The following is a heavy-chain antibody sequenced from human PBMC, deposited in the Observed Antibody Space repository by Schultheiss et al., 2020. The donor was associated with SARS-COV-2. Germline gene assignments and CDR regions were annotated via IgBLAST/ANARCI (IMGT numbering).Heavy chain of an antibody. Sequence: SETLSLTCTVSGGSISSYYWSWIRQPPGKGLEWIGYIYYSGSTNYNPSLKSRVTISVDTSKNQFSLKLSSVTAADTAVYYCARATAFYGDYVMVRYYFDYWGQGTLVTV. D-gene: IGHD4-17*01. CDR1: GGSISSYY. CDR3: ARATAFYGDYVMVRYYFDY. V-gene: IGHV4-59*01. CDR2: IYYSGST. J-gene: IGHJ4*02.